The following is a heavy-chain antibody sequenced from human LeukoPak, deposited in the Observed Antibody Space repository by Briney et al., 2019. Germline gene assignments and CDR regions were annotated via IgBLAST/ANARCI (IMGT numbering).Heavy chain of an antibody. CDR1: GYTFTNYY. CDR2: INPSGGRT. Sequence: ASVKVSCKASGYTFTNYYMLWVRLSSGQGLQWMALINPSGGRTTYAQQFQGRLTVTRDTSTSTLHMELSSLRSDDTAVYYCARAGGLSNFDYWGQGTLVAVSS. D-gene: IGHD2-8*02. J-gene: IGHJ4*02. V-gene: IGHV1-46*01. CDR3: ARAGGLSNFDY.